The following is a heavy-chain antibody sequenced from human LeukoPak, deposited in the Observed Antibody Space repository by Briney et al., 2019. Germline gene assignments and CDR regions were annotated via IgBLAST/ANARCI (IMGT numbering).Heavy chain of an antibody. Sequence: GGSLRLSCAASGFTFSSYAMSWVRQAPGKGLEWVSAISGSGGSTYYAGSVKGRFTISRDNSKNTLYLQMNSLRAEDTAVYYCAKAHYYDSSGTPFNYYYYMDVWGKGTTVTVSS. J-gene: IGHJ6*03. CDR2: ISGSGGST. V-gene: IGHV3-23*01. D-gene: IGHD3-22*01. CDR3: AKAHYYDSSGTPFNYYYYMDV. CDR1: GFTFSSYA.